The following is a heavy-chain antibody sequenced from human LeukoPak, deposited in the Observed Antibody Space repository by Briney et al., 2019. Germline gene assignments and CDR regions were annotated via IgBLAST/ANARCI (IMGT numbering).Heavy chain of an antibody. D-gene: IGHD2-8*01. CDR1: GGSISSANYY. J-gene: IGHJ5*02. V-gene: IGHV4-61*02. CDR2: IDTSGSA. Sequence: SQTLSLTCTVSGGSISSANYYWSWIRQPAGKGLEWIGRIDTSGSATYNPSLKSRVTISIDTSKNQFSLRLGSVTAADTAVYYCARDRGRMVYAVWFDPWGQGTLVTVSS. CDR3: ARDRGRMVYAVWFDP.